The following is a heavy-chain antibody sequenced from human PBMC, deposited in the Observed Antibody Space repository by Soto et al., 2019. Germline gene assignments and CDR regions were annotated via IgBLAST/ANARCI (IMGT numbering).Heavy chain of an antibody. CDR2: IYHSGST. CDR3: ARALRATQFDY. V-gene: IGHV4-30-2*01. J-gene: IGHJ4*02. Sequence: SETLSLTCAVSGGSISSGGYSWSWIRQPPGKGLEWIGYIYHSGSTYYNPSLKSRVTISVDRSKNQFSLKLSSVTAADTAVYYCARALRATQFDYWGQGTLVTVSS. CDR1: GGSISSGGYS. D-gene: IGHD5-12*01.